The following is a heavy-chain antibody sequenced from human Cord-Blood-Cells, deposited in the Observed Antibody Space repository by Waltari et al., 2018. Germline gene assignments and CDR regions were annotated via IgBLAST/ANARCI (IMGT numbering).Heavy chain of an antibody. J-gene: IGHJ3*02. CDR1: GGSISSSSYY. CDR2: IYYSGST. Sequence: QLQLQESGPGLVKPSETLSLTCTVSGGSISSSSYYWGWIRQPPGKGLEWIVSIYYSGSTYYNPSLKSRVTISVDTSKNQFSLKLSSVTAADTAVYYCASIDITSDAFDIWGQGTMVTVSS. D-gene: IGHD3-9*01. CDR3: ASIDITSDAFDI. V-gene: IGHV4-39*01.